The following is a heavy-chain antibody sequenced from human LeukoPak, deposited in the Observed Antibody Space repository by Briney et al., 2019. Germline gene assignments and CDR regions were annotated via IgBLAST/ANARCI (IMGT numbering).Heavy chain of an antibody. CDR2: ISYDGSNK. Sequence: GGSLRLSCAASGFTFSSYGMHWVRQAPGKGLEWVAVISYDGSNKYYADSVKGRFTISRDNSKNTLYLQMNSLRADDMAVYYCAKDEDGSGSDWGQGTLVTVSS. V-gene: IGHV3-30*18. CDR1: GFTFSSYG. CDR3: AKDEDGSGSD. J-gene: IGHJ4*02. D-gene: IGHD3-10*01.